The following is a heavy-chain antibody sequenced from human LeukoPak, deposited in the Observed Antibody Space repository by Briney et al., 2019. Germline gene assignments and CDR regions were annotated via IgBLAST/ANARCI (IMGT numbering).Heavy chain of an antibody. V-gene: IGHV4-59*08. D-gene: IGHD4-23*01. CDR2: IYYTGST. Sequence: KPSETLSLTCTVSGGSISGYFWSWIRQPPGKGLGWFGYIYYTGSTNYNPSLKSRVTISLDTSKNQFSLQLSSVTATDTAIYYCVRLSVVSPHRYFDLWGRGTLVTVSS. CDR1: GGSISGYF. CDR3: VRLSVVSPHRYFDL. J-gene: IGHJ2*01.